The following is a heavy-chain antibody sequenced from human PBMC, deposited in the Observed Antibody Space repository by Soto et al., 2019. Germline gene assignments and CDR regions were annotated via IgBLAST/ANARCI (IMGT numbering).Heavy chain of an antibody. J-gene: IGHJ4*02. CDR3: VSGIAVTGNGNFDF. CDR2: ISYSRSP. D-gene: IGHD6-19*01. Sequence: PSETLSLTCTVSGASISSGDYYWGWIRQPPGKGLEWIGCISYSRSPYYNPSLTSRLTISVVTSQNQFSLKVSSVTAADTAVYYCVSGIAVTGNGNFDFWGQGSLVTVS. CDR1: GASISSGDYY. V-gene: IGHV4-30-4*01.